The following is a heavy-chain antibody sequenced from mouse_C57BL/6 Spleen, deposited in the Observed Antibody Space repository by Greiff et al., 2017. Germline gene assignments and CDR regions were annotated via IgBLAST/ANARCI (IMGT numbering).Heavy chain of an antibody. D-gene: IGHD2-3*01. V-gene: IGHV1-81*01. CDR3: ATIYDGYFPYAMDY. Sequence: VQRVESGAELARPGASVKLSCKASGYTFTSYGISWVKQRTGQGLEWIGEIYPRSGNTYYNEKFKGKATLTADKSSSTAYMELRSLTSEDSAVYFCATIYDGYFPYAMDYWGQGTSVTVSS. J-gene: IGHJ4*01. CDR2: IYPRSGNT. CDR1: GYTFTSYG.